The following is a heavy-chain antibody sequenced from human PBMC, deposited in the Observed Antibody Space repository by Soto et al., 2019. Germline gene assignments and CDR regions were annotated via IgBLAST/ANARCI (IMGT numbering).Heavy chain of an antibody. J-gene: IGHJ4*02. Sequence: GFTFSSYAMSWVRQAPGKGLEWVSAISGSGGSTYYADSVKGRFTISRDNSKNTLYLQMNSLRAEDTAVYYCAKDGNWNYVYWGQGTLVTVSS. CDR1: GFTFSSYA. D-gene: IGHD1-7*01. V-gene: IGHV3-23*01. CDR2: ISGSGGST. CDR3: AKDGNWNYVY.